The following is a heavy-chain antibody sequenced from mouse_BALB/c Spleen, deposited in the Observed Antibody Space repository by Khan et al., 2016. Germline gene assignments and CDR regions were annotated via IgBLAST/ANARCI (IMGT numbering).Heavy chain of an antibody. CDR1: GYSITSGYY. V-gene: IGHV3-6*02. J-gene: IGHJ3*01. CDR3: ARGYGYDWFAY. D-gene: IGHD2-2*01. Sequence: EVQLQESGPGLVKPSQSLSLTCSVTGYSITSGYYWNWNRQFPGNKLEWMGYISYDGSNNYNPSLKNRISITRDTSKNPFFLKLNSVTTEDTATYSCARGYGYDWFAYWGQGTLVTVSA. CDR2: ISYDGSN.